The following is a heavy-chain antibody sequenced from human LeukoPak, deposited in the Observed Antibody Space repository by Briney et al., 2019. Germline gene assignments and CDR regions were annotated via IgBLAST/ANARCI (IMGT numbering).Heavy chain of an antibody. CDR1: GFTFSSYW. CDR2: IKQDGSEK. CDR3: ARGGTMVRGDHDAFDI. D-gene: IGHD3-10*01. Sequence: QTGGSLRLSCAASGFTFSSYWMSWVRQAPGKGLEWVANIKQDGSEKYYVDSVKGRFTISRDNAKNSLYLQMNSLRAEDTAVYYCARGGTMVRGDHDAFDIWGQGTMVTVSS. J-gene: IGHJ3*02. V-gene: IGHV3-7*01.